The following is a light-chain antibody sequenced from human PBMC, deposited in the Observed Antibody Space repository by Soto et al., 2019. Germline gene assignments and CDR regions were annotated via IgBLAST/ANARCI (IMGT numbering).Light chain of an antibody. CDR1: QSVSSN. Sequence: EIVMTQSPATLSASPGERATLSCRASQSVSSNLAWHQQKPGQPPRLLIYRASTRATGIPARFSGSGSGTEFTLTISSLQSEDFAVYYCQHYNNWPPWTFGQGTKVEIK. CDR2: RAS. CDR3: QHYNNWPPWT. V-gene: IGKV3-15*01. J-gene: IGKJ1*01.